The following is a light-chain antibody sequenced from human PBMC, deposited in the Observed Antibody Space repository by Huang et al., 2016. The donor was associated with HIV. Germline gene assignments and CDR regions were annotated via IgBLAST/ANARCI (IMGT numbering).Light chain of an antibody. CDR1: QSVFSTSTNKDY. CDR2: WAY. CDR3: QQYYASPQT. Sequence: DIVMAQSPVSLAVSLGERATLTCRSSQSVFSTSTNKDYLAWFQQKPVQPHKLLLFWAYTREVGVPDRFSGIGSGTHCTLTIANLEADDAAIYYCQQYYASPQTFGQGTRV. V-gene: IGKV4-1*01. J-gene: IGKJ1*01.